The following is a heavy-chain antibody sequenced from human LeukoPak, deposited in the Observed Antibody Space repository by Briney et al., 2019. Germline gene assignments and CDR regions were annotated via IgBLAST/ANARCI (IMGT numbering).Heavy chain of an antibody. D-gene: IGHD5-18*01. CDR2: ISGSGGSA. CDR3: AKVGYSYGSLDY. V-gene: IGHV3-23*01. CDR1: GFTFSSYA. Sequence: GGSLRLSCAASGFTFSSYAMSWVRQAPGKGLEWVSAISGSGGSAYYADSVKGRFTISRDNSKNTLYLQMNSLRAEDTAVYYCAKVGYSYGSLDYWGQGTLVTVSS. J-gene: IGHJ4*02.